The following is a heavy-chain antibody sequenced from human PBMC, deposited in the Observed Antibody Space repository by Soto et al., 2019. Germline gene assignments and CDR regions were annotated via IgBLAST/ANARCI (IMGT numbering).Heavy chain of an antibody. D-gene: IGHD4-17*01. Sequence: QVQLVESGGGVVQPGRSLRLSCAASGFTFSSYGMHWVRQAPGKGLEWVALIWYDGSNKYYADSVKGRFTISRDNSKNALALQMNSLRAEDTAVYYCARDRYGDYGLDYWGQGTLVTVSS. CDR2: IWYDGSNK. V-gene: IGHV3-33*01. CDR3: ARDRYGDYGLDY. CDR1: GFTFSSYG. J-gene: IGHJ4*02.